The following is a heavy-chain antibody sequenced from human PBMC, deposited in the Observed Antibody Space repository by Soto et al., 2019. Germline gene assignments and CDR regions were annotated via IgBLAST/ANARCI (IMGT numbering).Heavy chain of an antibody. CDR3: ARHLPDYGDYVDY. J-gene: IGHJ4*02. CDR1: GGSISSYY. Sequence: SETLSLTCTVSGGSISSYYWSWSRQPPGKGLEWIGYIYYSGSTNYNPSLKSRVTISVDTSKNQFSLKLSSVTAADTAVYYCARHLPDYGDYVDYWGQGTLVTVSS. CDR2: IYYSGST. V-gene: IGHV4-59*08. D-gene: IGHD4-17*01.